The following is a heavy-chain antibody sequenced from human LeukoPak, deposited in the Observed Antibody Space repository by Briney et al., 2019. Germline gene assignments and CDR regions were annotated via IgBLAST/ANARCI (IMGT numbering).Heavy chain of an antibody. CDR2: IYYSGST. D-gene: IGHD6-19*01. CDR1: GGSISSYY. V-gene: IGHV4-59*08. CDR3: AIVAGGVHY. Sequence: SETLSLTCTVSGGSISSYYWSWIRQPPGKGLEWIGYIYYSGSTNYNPSLKSRVTISVDTSKNQFPLKLSSVTAADTAVYYCAIVAGGVHYWGQGTLVTVSS. J-gene: IGHJ4*02.